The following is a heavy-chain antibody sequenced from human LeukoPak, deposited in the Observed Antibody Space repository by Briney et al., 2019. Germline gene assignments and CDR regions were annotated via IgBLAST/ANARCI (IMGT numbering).Heavy chain of an antibody. CDR2: ISAYNGNT. J-gene: IGHJ5*02. CDR3: ARDHRRDNWFDP. V-gene: IGHV1-18*01. CDR1: GYTFTSYG. Sequence: ASVKVSCKASGYTFTSYGISWVRQAPGQGLEWMGWISAYNGNTNYAQKPQGRVTMTTDTSTSTAYMELRSLRSDDTAVYYCARDHRRDNWFDPWGQGTLVTVSS.